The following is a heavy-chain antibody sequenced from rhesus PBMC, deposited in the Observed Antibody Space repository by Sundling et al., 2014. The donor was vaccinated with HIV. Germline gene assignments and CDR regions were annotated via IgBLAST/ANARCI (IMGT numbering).Heavy chain of an antibody. CDR3: ARVILAGTLFDY. J-gene: IGHJ4*01. V-gene: IGHV4-80*01. Sequence: QVQLQESGPGLVKPSETLSLTCTVSGASISSYWWSWIRQPPGKGLEWIGGIYGSGGSTEHNPSLKSRVTIAKDTSKNQFSLKLSSVTAADTAVYYCARVILAGTLFDYWGQGVLVTVSS. CDR1: GASISSYW. CDR2: IYGSGGST. D-gene: IGHD1-1-1*01.